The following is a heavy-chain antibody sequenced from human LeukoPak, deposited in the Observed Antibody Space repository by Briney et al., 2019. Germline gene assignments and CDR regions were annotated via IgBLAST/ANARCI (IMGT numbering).Heavy chain of an antibody. CDR3: AKDSSSWYGGQYDY. D-gene: IGHD6-13*01. V-gene: IGHV3-23*01. Sequence: PGGSLRLSCAASGFTFSSCAMSWVRQAPGKGLEWVSAISGSGGSTYYADSVKGRFTISRDNSKNTLYLQMNSLRAEDTAVYYCAKDSSSWYGGQYDYWGQGTLVTVSS. CDR1: GFTFSSCA. J-gene: IGHJ4*02. CDR2: ISGSGGST.